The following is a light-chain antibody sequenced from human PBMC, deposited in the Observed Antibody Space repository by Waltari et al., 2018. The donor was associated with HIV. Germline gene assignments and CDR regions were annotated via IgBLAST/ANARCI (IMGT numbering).Light chain of an antibody. V-gene: IGLV1-44*01. Sequence: QSVLTQPPAAAGTAGQMVTISCSGGSSYIGRETVNWYQQVPGMAPKLFLYSNDQRSCVLPGCFSVSKCGTYASLAVSCLQSEDEADYYCSACYDSLNVWVFGGGTKLTVL. CDR1: SSYIGRET. CDR2: SND. J-gene: IGLJ3*02. CDR3: SACYDSLNVWV.